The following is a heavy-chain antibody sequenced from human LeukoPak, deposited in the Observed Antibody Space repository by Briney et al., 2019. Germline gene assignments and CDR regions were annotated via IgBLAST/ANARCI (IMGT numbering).Heavy chain of an antibody. V-gene: IGHV4-39*07. CDR1: GGSISSSSYY. Sequence: PSETLSLTCTVSGGSISSSSYYWGWIRQPPGKGLEWIGSIYYSGSTYYNPSLKSRVTISVDTSKNQFSLKLSSVTAADTAVYYCASYYYDSSGKSDWGQGTLVTVSS. D-gene: IGHD3-22*01. CDR2: IYYSGST. J-gene: IGHJ4*02. CDR3: ASYYYDSSGKSD.